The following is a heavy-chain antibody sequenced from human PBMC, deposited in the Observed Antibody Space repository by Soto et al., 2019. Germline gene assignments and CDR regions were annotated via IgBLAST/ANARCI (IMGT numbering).Heavy chain of an antibody. D-gene: IGHD1-26*01. J-gene: IGHJ3*02. CDR3: ARLEGEWELPSGAFDI. CDR1: GYSFTSYR. CDR2: IYPGDSDT. Sequence: HGESLKISCKGSGYSFTSYRIGWVRQMPGKGLEWMGIIYPGDSDTRYSPSFQGQVTISADKSISTAYLQWSSLKASDTAMYYCARLEGEWELPSGAFDIWGQGTMVTVSS. V-gene: IGHV5-51*01.